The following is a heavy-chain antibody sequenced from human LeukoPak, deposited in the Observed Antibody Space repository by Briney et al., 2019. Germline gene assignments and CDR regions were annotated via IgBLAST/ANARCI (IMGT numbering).Heavy chain of an antibody. Sequence: ASVKVSCKASGYTFTNYGISWVRQAPGQGLEWMGWISAYNGNTNYAQKFQGRVTMTTDTSTSTAYMELRSLRSDDTAVYYCARLWDVVVPRYFDYWGQGTLVTVSS. V-gene: IGHV1-18*01. J-gene: IGHJ4*02. D-gene: IGHD2-2*01. CDR2: ISAYNGNT. CDR3: ARLWDVVVPRYFDY. CDR1: GYTFTNYG.